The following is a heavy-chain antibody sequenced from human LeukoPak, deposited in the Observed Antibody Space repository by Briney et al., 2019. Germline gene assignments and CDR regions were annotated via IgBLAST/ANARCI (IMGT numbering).Heavy chain of an antibody. Sequence: SETLSLTCTVSGGSISSSSYYWGWIRQPPGKGLEWIGSIYHSGSTYYNPSLKSRVTISVDTSKNQFSLKLSSVTAADTAVYYCASLGVPTELAFDPWGQGTLVTVSS. J-gene: IGHJ5*02. CDR3: ASLGVPTELAFDP. CDR2: IYHSGST. CDR1: GGSISSSSYY. V-gene: IGHV4-39*07. D-gene: IGHD1-26*01.